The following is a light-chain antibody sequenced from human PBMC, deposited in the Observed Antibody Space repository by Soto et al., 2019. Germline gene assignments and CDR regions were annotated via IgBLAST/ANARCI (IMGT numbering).Light chain of an antibody. CDR2: EVR. J-gene: IGLJ1*01. Sequence: QSALTQPPSVSGSPGQSVTISCTGTSSDVGSYNRVSWYQQPPGTAPKLMIYEVRNRPSGVPDRFSGSKSGNTASLTISGLQAEDEADYYSSSITSSSTYVFGTGTKLTVL. CDR1: SSDVGSYNR. V-gene: IGLV2-18*02. CDR3: SSITSSSTYV.